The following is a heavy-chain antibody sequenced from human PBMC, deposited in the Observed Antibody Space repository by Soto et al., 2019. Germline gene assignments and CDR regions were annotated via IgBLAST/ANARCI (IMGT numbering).Heavy chain of an antibody. CDR3: ARFYYDSSGYLPSPYYYYYGMDV. V-gene: IGHV3-7*01. J-gene: IGHJ6*02. Sequence: GGSLRLSCAASGFTFGTYWMSWVRQSPEKGLEWVGNINEDGSIKFYVDYVKGRFSISRDNAKKLLYLQMNNLRAEDTAVYYCARFYYDSSGYLPSPYYYYYGMDVWGQGTTVTVSS. CDR1: GFTFGTYW. CDR2: INEDGSIK. D-gene: IGHD3-22*01.